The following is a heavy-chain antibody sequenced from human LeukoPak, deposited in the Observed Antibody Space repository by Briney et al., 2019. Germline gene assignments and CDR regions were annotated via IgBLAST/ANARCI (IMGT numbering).Heavy chain of an antibody. J-gene: IGHJ4*02. CDR2: ISGSGGST. CDR3: AKGVKQFGVVISPFDY. V-gene: IGHV3-23*01. Sequence: GGSLRLSCAASGFTFSSYAMSWVRQAPGKGLEWVSAISGSGGSTYYADSVKGRFTISRDNSKNTLYLQMNSLRAEDTAVYYCAKGVKQFGVVISPFDYWGQGTLVTVSS. CDR1: GFTFSSYA. D-gene: IGHD3-16*01.